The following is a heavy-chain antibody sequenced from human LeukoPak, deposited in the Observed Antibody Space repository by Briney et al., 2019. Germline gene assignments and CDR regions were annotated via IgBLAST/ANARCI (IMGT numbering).Heavy chain of an antibody. J-gene: IGHJ3*01. D-gene: IGHD2-15*01. V-gene: IGHV3-33*01. CDR2: IWYDGGKK. CDR3: MRYCNGGSCYRAAFDV. CDR1: GFTFSDYG. Sequence: QPGGSLRLSCAASGFTFSDYGMYWVRQAPGKGLEWVALIWYDGGKKYYTDSVRGRFTISRDNSKNTLYLQMNSLRAEDTAVYYCMRYCNGGSCYRAAFDVWGPGTTVTISS.